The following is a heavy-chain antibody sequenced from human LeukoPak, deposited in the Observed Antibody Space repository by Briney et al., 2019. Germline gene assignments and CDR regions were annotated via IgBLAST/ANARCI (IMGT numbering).Heavy chain of an antibody. J-gene: IGHJ5*02. CDR1: GGSFSAYY. V-gene: IGHV4-34*01. D-gene: IGHD5-12*01. Sequence: SETLSLTCAVYGGSFSAYYWTWIRQPPGKGLEWIGEINHSGSTNYNPSLKSRVTISVDTSKNQFSLKLSSVTAADTAVYYCARGAQWLRLTNWFDPWGQGTLVTVSS. CDR2: INHSGST. CDR3: ARGAQWLRLTNWFDP.